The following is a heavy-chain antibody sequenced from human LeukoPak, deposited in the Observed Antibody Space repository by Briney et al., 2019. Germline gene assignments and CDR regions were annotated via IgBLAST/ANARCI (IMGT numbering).Heavy chain of an antibody. Sequence: SETLSLTCAVSGGSISGSYYWSWIRQPAGQGLGWIGRIYTSGSTNYNPSLKSRVTISVDTSKNQFSLKLSSVTAADTAVYYCARATLLLFDPWGQGTLVTVSS. D-gene: IGHD3-10*01. V-gene: IGHV4-61*02. CDR1: GGSISGSYY. J-gene: IGHJ5*02. CDR3: ARATLLLFDP. CDR2: IYTSGST.